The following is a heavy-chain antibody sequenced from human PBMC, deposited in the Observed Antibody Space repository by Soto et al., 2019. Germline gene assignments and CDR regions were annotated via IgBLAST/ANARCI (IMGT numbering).Heavy chain of an antibody. CDR2: FDPEDGET. D-gene: IGHD3-22*01. Sequence: ASVTVSCKISGYTLTELSMHWVRQAPGKGLEWMGGFDPEDGETIYAQKFQGRVTMTEDTSTDTAYMELSSLRSEDTAVYYCATGDYYYDSSGYSYWGQGTLVTVSS. V-gene: IGHV1-24*01. CDR3: ATGDYYYDSSGYSY. CDR1: GYTLTELS. J-gene: IGHJ4*02.